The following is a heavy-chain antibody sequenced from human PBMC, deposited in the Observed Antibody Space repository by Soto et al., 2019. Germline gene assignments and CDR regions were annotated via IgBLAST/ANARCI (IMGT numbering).Heavy chain of an antibody. D-gene: IGHD1-1*01. J-gene: IGHJ5*01. Sequence: PGESLKISCKGSGYIFTNYWLGWVRQMPGKGLEWMGIIYPGDSDTRYSPSFQGQVTISADKSINTAYLQWSSLTASDTAMYYCERPFDTTGWYDSWGQGTLVTVSS. V-gene: IGHV5-51*01. CDR1: GYIFTNYW. CDR3: ERPFDTTGWYDS. CDR2: IYPGDSDT.